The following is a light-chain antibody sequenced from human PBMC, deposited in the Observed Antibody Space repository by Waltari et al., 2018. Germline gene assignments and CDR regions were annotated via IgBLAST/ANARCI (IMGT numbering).Light chain of an antibody. J-gene: IGKJ4*01. CDR3: QQRHDWPLN. Sequence: EILLTQSPVTLSVSPAERASLSCKASQSVRSYLAWYQQKPGQAPSLLIYDASNRASGIPARFSGSGSGTDFTLTISNVEPEDFAVYYCQQRHDWPLNFGGGTKLEIK. CDR2: DAS. CDR1: QSVRSY. V-gene: IGKV3-11*01.